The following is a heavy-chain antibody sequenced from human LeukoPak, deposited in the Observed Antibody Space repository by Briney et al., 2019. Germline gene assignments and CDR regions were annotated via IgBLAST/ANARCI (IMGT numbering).Heavy chain of an antibody. CDR2: IIPVFGTT. Sequence: SVKVSCKASGGTFSSYAVSWVRLTPGQGLEWLGGIIPVFGTTTYAQKFQAKVTMTAGKSTNTAYLEISSLTSDDTAVYYCARCSPGDSSNFYAVLQYWGQGTQVTVST. CDR1: GGTFSSYA. V-gene: IGHV1-69*06. J-gene: IGHJ4*02. D-gene: IGHD3-22*01. CDR3: ARCSPGDSSNFYAVLQY.